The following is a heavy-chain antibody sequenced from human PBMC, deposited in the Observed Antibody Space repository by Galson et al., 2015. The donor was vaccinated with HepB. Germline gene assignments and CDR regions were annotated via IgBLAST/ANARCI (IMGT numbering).Heavy chain of an antibody. J-gene: IGHJ6*02. CDR2: INHSGST. CDR1: GGSFSGYY. V-gene: IGHV4-34*01. Sequence: ETLSLTCAVYGGSFSGYYWSWIRQPPGKGLEWIGEINHSGSTNYNPSLKSRVTISVDTSKNQFSLKLSSVTAADTAVYYCARASHFDWLFIRDQDYYGMDVWGQGTTVTVSS. CDR3: ARASHFDWLFIRDQDYYGMDV. D-gene: IGHD3-9*01.